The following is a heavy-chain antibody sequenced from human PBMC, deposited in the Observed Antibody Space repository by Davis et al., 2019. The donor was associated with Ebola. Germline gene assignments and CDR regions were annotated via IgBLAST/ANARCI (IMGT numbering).Heavy chain of an antibody. D-gene: IGHD4-17*01. CDR2: IHYLGNT. J-gene: IGHJ6*02. CDR3: ARGNYGDKIVLHYYNMDV. CDR1: GGTINNYF. V-gene: IGHV4-59*01. Sequence: MPSETLSLTCTVSGGTINNYFWSWIRQTPGKGLEWIGNIHYLGNTNYNPSLKSRVTMSVDTSKNQFSLKLSSVTAADTAVYYCARGNYGDKIVLHYYNMDVWGQGTTVTVSS.